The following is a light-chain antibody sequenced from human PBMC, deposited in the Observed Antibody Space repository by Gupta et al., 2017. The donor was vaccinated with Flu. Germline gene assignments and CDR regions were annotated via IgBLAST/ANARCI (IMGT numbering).Light chain of an antibody. Sequence: DIQMTQSPSSLSASVGDRVTITCQASQDISNYLNWYQQKPGKAPKLLIYDASNWETGVTSRFSGSGYGKDFTFTISSRQQEDIATYYCQLDDNLPPPTFGQGTLMEIK. V-gene: IGKV1-33*01. CDR2: DAS. J-gene: IGKJ5*01. CDR1: QDISNY. CDR3: QLDDNLPPPT.